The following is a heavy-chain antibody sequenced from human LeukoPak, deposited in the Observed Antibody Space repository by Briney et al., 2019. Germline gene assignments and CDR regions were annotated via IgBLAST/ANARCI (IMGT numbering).Heavy chain of an antibody. CDR2: ISSSSSYI. D-gene: IGHD3-10*01. V-gene: IGHV3-21*01. CDR1: GFTFSSYS. CDR3: ASDYYGSGSYVGRSRTDY. Sequence: KPGGSLRLSCAASGFTFSSYSMNWVRQAPGKGLEWVSSISSSSSYIYYADSVKGRFIISRDNAKNSLYLQMNSLRAEDTAVYYCASDYYGSGSYVGRSRTDYWGQGTLVTVSS. J-gene: IGHJ4*02.